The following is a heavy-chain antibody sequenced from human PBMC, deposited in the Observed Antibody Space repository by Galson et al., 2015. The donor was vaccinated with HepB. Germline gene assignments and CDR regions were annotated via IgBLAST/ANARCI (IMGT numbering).Heavy chain of an antibody. D-gene: IGHD2-2*01. CDR1: GYSFTSYW. CDR3: ARLGVYCSSTSCYYDY. Sequence: QSGAEVKKPGESLRISCKGSGYSFTSYWISWVRQMPGKGLEWMGRIDPSDSYTNYSPSFQGHVTISADKSISTAYLQWSSLKASDTAMYYCARLGVYCSSTSCYYDYWGQGTLVTVSS. CDR2: IDPSDSYT. J-gene: IGHJ4*02. V-gene: IGHV5-10-1*01.